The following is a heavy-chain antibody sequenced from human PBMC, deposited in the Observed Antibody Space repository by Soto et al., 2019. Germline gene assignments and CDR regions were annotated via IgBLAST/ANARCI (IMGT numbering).Heavy chain of an antibody. J-gene: IGHJ1*01. CDR2: ISGSGGST. CDR3: ATRFLELLGDHYFKN. CDR1: GFTFSSDA. V-gene: IGHV3-23*01. D-gene: IGHD3-3*01. Sequence: EVQLLESEGGLVQPGGSLRLSCAASGFTFSSDAMSWVRQTPGKGLAWVSAISGSGGSTYYADYVKGRFTISRDNSKNTLYLQMNSRIDEETDVYYCATRFLELLGDHYFKNWGQGTLVTVSA.